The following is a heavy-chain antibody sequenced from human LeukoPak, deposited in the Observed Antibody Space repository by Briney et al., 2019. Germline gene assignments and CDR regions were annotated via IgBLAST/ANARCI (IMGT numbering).Heavy chain of an antibody. D-gene: IGHD2-8*02. CDR3: AADITGYFDY. CDR2: ISGSGGVI. CDR1: GSTFSNYY. V-gene: IGHV3-11*01. Sequence: TGGSLRLSCEASGSTFSNYYMTWVRQTPGRGLESLSYISGSGGVIYYADSVKGRFTISRDNAKNSLYLQMNSLRAEDTAVYYCAADITGYFDYWGQGALVTVSS. J-gene: IGHJ4*02.